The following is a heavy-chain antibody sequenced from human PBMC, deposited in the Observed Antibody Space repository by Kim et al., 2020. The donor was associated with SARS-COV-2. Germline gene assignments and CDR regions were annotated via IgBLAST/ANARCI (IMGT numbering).Heavy chain of an antibody. Sequence: GGSLRLSCAASGFTFSSYSMNWVRQAPGKGLEWVSFISSSSSYIYYADSVKGRFTISRDNAKNSLYLQMNSLRAEDTAVYYCARIVPAAMVLWGRYFDYWGQGTLVTVSS. CDR1: GFTFSSYS. J-gene: IGHJ4*02. V-gene: IGHV3-21*01. D-gene: IGHD2-2*01. CDR3: ARIVPAAMVLWGRYFDY. CDR2: ISSSSSYI.